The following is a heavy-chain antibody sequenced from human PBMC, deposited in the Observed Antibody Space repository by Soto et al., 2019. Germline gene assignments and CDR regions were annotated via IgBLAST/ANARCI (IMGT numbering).Heavy chain of an antibody. CDR3: ARDLGSYGSGSYYKSGVWFDP. D-gene: IGHD3-10*01. CDR2: INPNSGGT. V-gene: IGHV1-2*04. CDR1: GYTFTGYY. Sequence: ASVKVSCKASGYTFTGYYMHWVRQAPGQGLEWMGWINPNSGGTNYAQKFQGWVTMTRDTSISTAYMELSRLRSDDTAVYYCARDLGSYGSGSYYKSGVWFDPWGQGTLVTVSS. J-gene: IGHJ5*02.